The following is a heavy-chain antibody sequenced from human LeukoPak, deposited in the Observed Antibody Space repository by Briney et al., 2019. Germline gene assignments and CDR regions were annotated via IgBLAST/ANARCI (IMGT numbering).Heavy chain of an antibody. V-gene: IGHV3-9*01. CDR3: AKAIRSGCYWYYFDY. J-gene: IGHJ4*02. CDR2: ISWNSGSI. CDR1: GFTFDDYA. D-gene: IGHD1-26*01. Sequence: GGSLRLSCAASGFTFDDYAMHWVRQAPGKGLEWVSGISWNSGSIGYADSVKGRFTISRDNAKNSLYLQMNSLRAEDTALYYCAKAIRSGCYWYYFDYWGQGTLVTVSS.